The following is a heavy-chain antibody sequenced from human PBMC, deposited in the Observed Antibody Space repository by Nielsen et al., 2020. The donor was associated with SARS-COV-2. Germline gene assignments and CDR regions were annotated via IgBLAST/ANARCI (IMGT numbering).Heavy chain of an antibody. J-gene: IGHJ4*02. V-gene: IGHV4-39*01. CDR2: IYYSGST. D-gene: IGHD6-13*01. CDR3: ARRGYSSSWPPTYYFDY. Sequence: GSLRLSCTVSGGSISSSSYYWGWIRQPPGKGLEWIGSIYYSGSTYYNPSLKSRVTISVDTSKNQFSLKLSSVTAADTAVYYCARRGYSSSWPPTYYFDYWGQGTLVTVSS. CDR1: GGSISSSSYY.